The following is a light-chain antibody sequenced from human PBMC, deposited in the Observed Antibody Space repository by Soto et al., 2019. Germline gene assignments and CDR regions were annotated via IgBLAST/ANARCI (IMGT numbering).Light chain of an antibody. J-gene: IGKJ4*01. V-gene: IGKV3-20*01. CDR1: QSVSSSY. Sequence: EILLTQSPGTLSLSPGERATLSCRASQSVSSSYLAWYQQKPGQAPRLLIYGASSRATGIPDRFSGSGSGTDFTLTISRVEPEDFAVYYCQQYGSSPLTFGGGTKVEIK. CDR2: GAS. CDR3: QQYGSSPLT.